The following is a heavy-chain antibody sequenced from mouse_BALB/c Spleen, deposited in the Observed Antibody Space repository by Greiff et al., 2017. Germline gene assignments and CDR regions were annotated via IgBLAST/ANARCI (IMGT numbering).Heavy chain of an antibody. CDR3: AREGGPYFDV. J-gene: IGHJ1*01. CDR2: ISSGGSYT. CDR1: GFTFSSYA. V-gene: IGHV5-9-4*01. Sequence: EVKLMESGGGLVKPGGSLKLSCAASGFTFSSYAMSWVRQSPEKRLEWVAEISSGGSYTYYPDTVTGRFTISRDNAKNTLYLEMSSLRSEDTAMYYCAREGGPYFDVWGAGTTVTVSS.